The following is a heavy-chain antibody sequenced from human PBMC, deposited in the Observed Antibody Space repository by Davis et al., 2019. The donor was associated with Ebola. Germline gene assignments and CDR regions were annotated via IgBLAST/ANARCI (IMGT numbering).Heavy chain of an antibody. CDR2: IYYSGST. CDR3: AIHVTYLRFNWFDP. V-gene: IGHV4-31*03. Sequence: MPSETLSLTCTVSGGSVSSGSYYWSWIRQPPGKGLEWIGYIYYSGSTYYNPSLKSRVTISVDTSKNQFSLKLSSVTAADTAVYYCAIHVTYLRFNWFDPWGQGTLVTVSS. CDR1: GGSVSSGSYY. J-gene: IGHJ5*02. D-gene: IGHD3-3*01.